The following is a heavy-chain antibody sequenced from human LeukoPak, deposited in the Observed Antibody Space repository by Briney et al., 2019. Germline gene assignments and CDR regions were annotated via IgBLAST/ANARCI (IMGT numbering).Heavy chain of an antibody. V-gene: IGHV3-23*01. J-gene: IGHJ4*02. CDR2: ISGSGGST. Sequence: GGSLRLSCAASGLTFSSYAMSWVRQAPGKGLEWVSAISGSGGSTYYADSVKGRFTISRDNSKNTLYLQMNSLRAEDTAVYYCAKGLRFLEWLFDYFDYWGQGTLVTVSS. CDR1: GLTFSSYA. D-gene: IGHD3-3*01. CDR3: AKGLRFLEWLFDYFDY.